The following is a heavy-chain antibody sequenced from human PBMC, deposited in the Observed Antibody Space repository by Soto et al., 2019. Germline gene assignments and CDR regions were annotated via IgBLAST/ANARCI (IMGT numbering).Heavy chain of an antibody. CDR1: GDSVSSNSAA. D-gene: IGHD2-8*01. J-gene: IGHJ6*03. Sequence: PSQTLSLTCAISGDSVSSNSAAWNWIRQSPSRGLEWLGRTYYRSKWYNDYAVSVKSRITINPDTSKNQFSLQLNSVTPEDTAVYYCAREWWGCTNGVCRWSYYYYYMDVWGKGTTVTVSS. CDR3: AREWWGCTNGVCRWSYYYYYMDV. V-gene: IGHV6-1*01. CDR2: TYYRSKWYN.